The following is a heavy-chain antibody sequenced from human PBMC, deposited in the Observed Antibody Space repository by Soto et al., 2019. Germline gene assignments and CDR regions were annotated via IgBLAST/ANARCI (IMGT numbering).Heavy chain of an antibody. Sequence: SETLSLTCTVSGGSISPYYWSWIRQSPGKGLEWIGYISYSGNPYYSPSLKSRVIMSLDTSKNQITLKVASATAADTAVYFCARGVGSSPPRYWGQGTLVTVSS. CDR2: ISYSGNP. D-gene: IGHD1-26*01. CDR1: GGSISPYY. CDR3: ARGVGSSPPRY. V-gene: IGHV4-59*01. J-gene: IGHJ4*02.